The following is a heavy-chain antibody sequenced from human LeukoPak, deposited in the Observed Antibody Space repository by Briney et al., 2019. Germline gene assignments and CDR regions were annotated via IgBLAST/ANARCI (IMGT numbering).Heavy chain of an antibody. J-gene: IGHJ4*02. D-gene: IGHD2-15*01. CDR3: VRQSTDTQPLIY. Sequence: GESLKISCKGSGYTFASYWIGWVRQVPGRGLEWVGVIYPGDSDTRYSPSFQGQVTISADKSISTAYLQWSSLRASDTAMYYCVRQSTDTQPLIYWGQGTLVTVSS. CDR2: IYPGDSDT. V-gene: IGHV5-51*01. CDR1: GYTFASYW.